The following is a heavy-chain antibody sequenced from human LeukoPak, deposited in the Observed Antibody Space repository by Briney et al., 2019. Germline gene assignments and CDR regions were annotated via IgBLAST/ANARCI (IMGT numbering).Heavy chain of an antibody. CDR1: GFTTSDNY. D-gene: IGHD3-16*01. J-gene: IGHJ4*02. V-gene: IGHV3-66*01. Sequence: GGSLRLSCAASGFTTSDNYITWVRQAPGRGLQWVSVIYSGGRTNYADSVKGRFSMSRDKSNGTVYLQLNSLRTEDTAVYFCARVPFTASLGDYFDYWGQGALVTVSS. CDR3: ARVPFTASLGDYFDY. CDR2: IYSGGRT.